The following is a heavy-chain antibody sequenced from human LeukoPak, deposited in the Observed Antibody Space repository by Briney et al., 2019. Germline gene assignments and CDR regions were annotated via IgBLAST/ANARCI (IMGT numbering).Heavy chain of an antibody. J-gene: IGHJ4*02. Sequence: PSETLSLTCTVSGGSISSYYWSWIRQPAGKGLEWIGRIYTSGSTNYNPSLKSRVTMSVDRSKNQFSLKLSSVTAADTAVYYCASLTDDYGDPYFDYWGQGTLVTVSS. CDR1: GGSISSYY. D-gene: IGHD4-17*01. V-gene: IGHV4-4*07. CDR3: ASLTDDYGDPYFDY. CDR2: IYTSGST.